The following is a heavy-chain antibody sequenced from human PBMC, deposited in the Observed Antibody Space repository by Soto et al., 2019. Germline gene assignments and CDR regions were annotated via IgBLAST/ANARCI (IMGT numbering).Heavy chain of an antibody. D-gene: IGHD2-21*02. Sequence: PSETLSLTCTVSGASINSFYWSWIRQPPGKGLEWIGFVFYSGTTNYNPSLKGRVTFSLDASKNQFSLNLNSVTAADTAVHYCVRVFPSYCGGDCSYFDSWGQGTLVTVSS. CDR2: VFYSGTT. CDR1: GASINSFY. J-gene: IGHJ4*02. CDR3: VRVFPSYCGGDCSYFDS. V-gene: IGHV4-59*01.